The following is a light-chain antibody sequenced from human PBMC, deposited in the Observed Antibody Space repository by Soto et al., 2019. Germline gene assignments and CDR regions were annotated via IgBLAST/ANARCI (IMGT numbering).Light chain of an antibody. V-gene: IGKV1-5*01. CDR1: QTISNW. Sequence: DIQMTQSPSTLSASIGDRVTITCRASQTISNWLAWYQQKPGKVPKLLIYDASNLEGGVPSRFSGSGSGTEFPLTISSLQPDDFATYYCQQYNSYSFGQGTKVDIK. CDR2: DAS. CDR3: QQYNSYS. J-gene: IGKJ1*01.